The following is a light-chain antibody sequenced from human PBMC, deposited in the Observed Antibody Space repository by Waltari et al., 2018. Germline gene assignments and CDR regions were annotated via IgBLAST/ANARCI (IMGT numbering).Light chain of an antibody. CDR1: ALPKPS. Sequence: SYELTQPPSVSVSPGQTARITCSGDALPKPSAFLYQQRSGQAPVLVIYKDSERRSGIPERFSGSTSGTTVTLTIRGVQAEDEADYYCQSADSSGTMGVFGGGTKLTVL. V-gene: IGLV3-25*03. J-gene: IGLJ3*02. CDR3: QSADSSGTMGV. CDR2: KDS.